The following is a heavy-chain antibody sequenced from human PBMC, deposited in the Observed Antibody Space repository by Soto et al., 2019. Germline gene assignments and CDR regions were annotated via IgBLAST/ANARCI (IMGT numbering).Heavy chain of an antibody. CDR1: GYMFTYYY. J-gene: IGHJ4*01. D-gene: IGHD3-9*01. CDR3: ATGARHDSWTVDFDY. CDR2: INPNGGTT. Sequence: SVKVSCKASGYMFTYYYIHWVRQGPGQGLEWMGIINPNGGTTTYAQNFQGRVTMTGDTSTGTGYMELTSLTSEDTARYYCATGARHDSWTVDFDYWGHGTLVTVSS. V-gene: IGHV1-46*01.